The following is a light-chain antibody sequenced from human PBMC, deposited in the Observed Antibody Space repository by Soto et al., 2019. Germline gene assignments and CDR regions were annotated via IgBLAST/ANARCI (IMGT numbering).Light chain of an antibody. J-gene: IGKJ5*01. CDR2: SAS. Sequence: DIQMPQSPSSLSTSIGDRVTITCRASQRINIYLNWYRQKPGKAPELLIYSASNLQSGVPSRFSGSGSGTDFALTISGLQSEDFATYYCQQSVSTPTFGQGTRL. CDR1: QRINIY. CDR3: QQSVSTPT. V-gene: IGKV1-39*01.